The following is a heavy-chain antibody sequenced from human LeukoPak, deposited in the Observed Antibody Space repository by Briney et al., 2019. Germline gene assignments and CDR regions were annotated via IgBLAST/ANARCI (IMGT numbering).Heavy chain of an antibody. D-gene: IGHD4-17*01. V-gene: IGHV4-59*02. CDR1: GGSVSSNY. CDR2: ILYSGST. Sequence: LSETLSLTCTVSGGSVSSNYWSWIRQPPGRGLEWIGYILYSGSTNYHPSLKSRVNISADTSKNQVSLKLSSVTAADTAIYYCARARGDYGWIDYWGQGTLVTVSS. CDR3: ARARGDYGWIDY. J-gene: IGHJ4*02.